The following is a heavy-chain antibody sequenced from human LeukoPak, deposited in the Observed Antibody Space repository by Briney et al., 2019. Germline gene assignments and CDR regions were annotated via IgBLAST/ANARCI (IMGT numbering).Heavy chain of an antibody. CDR1: GFTFSSYA. CDR2: ISYDGSNK. D-gene: IGHD3-22*01. V-gene: IGHV3-30-3*01. J-gene: IGHJ4*02. Sequence: GRSLRLSCAASGFTFSSYAMHWVRQAPGKGLEWVAVISYDGSNKYYADSVKGRFTISRDNSKNTLYLQMNSLRAEDTAVYYCARVLARYDSSGYHASEDYWGQGTLVTVSS. CDR3: ARVLARYDSSGYHASEDY.